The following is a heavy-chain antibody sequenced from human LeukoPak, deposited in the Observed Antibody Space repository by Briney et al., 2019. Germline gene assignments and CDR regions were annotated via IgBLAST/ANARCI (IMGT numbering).Heavy chain of an antibody. D-gene: IGHD5-12*01. J-gene: IGHJ4*02. Sequence: SQTLSLTCAISGDSVSSNSAVWNWIRQSPSRGLEWLGRTYYKSEWPSDFAISVKSRITINPDTSKNQFSLHLNSVTPEDTAVYYCARGDIALDYWGQGTLVTVSS. CDR1: GDSVSSNSAV. CDR3: ARGDIALDY. CDR2: TYYKSEWPS. V-gene: IGHV6-1*01.